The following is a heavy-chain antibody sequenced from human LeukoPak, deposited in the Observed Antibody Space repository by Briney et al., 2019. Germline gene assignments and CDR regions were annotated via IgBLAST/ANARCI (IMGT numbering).Heavy chain of an antibody. J-gene: IGHJ4*02. D-gene: IGHD2/OR15-2a*01. CDR2: IYYSGST. V-gene: IGHV4-39*07. Sequence: SETLSLTCTVSGGSISSSSYYWGWIRQPPGKGLEWIGSIYYSGSTYYNPSLKSRVTISVDTSKNRFSLKLSSVTAADTAVYYCARGLFYGTLTMLFDYWGQGTLVTVSS. CDR1: GGSISSSSYY. CDR3: ARGLFYGTLTMLFDY.